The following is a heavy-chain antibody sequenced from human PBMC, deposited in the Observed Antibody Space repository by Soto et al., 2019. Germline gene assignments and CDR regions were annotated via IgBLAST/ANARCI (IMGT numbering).Heavy chain of an antibody. CDR1: GGSISSYY. J-gene: IGHJ6*02. Sequence: SETLSLTCTVSGGSISSYYWSWIRQPPGKGLEWIGYIYYSGSTNYNPSLKSRVTISVDTSKNQFSLKLSSVTAADTAVYYCAFDMLFSSSWYGYYYYGMDVWGQGTTVTVSS. D-gene: IGHD6-13*01. V-gene: IGHV4-59*01. CDR3: AFDMLFSSSWYGYYYYGMDV. CDR2: IYYSGST.